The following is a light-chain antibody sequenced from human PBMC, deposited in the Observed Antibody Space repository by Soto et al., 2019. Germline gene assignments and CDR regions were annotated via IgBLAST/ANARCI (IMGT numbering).Light chain of an antibody. CDR2: EVN. Sequence: QSVLTQPPSASGSPGQSVTISCTGTSSDVGGYNYVSWYQQHPGKAPKLMIYEVNKRPSGVPDRFSGSKSGNTASLTVSGLQAEDEADYYCSSYAGNYNFFYAFGTGTKVTDL. CDR1: SSDVGGYNY. J-gene: IGLJ1*01. V-gene: IGLV2-8*01. CDR3: SSYAGNYNFFYA.